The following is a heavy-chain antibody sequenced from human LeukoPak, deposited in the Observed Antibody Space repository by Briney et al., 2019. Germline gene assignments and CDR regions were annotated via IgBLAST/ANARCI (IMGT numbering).Heavy chain of an antibody. Sequence: GSLRLSCAASGFTFSSYAMSWVRQAPGKGLEWVSAISGSGGSTYYAGSVKGRFTISRDNSKNTLYLQMNSLRAEDTAVYYCANLGPYYDFWSGYYPPGYWGQGTLVTVSS. V-gene: IGHV3-23*01. CDR3: ANLGPYYDFWSGYYPPGY. J-gene: IGHJ4*02. CDR2: ISGSGGST. D-gene: IGHD3-3*01. CDR1: GFTFSSYA.